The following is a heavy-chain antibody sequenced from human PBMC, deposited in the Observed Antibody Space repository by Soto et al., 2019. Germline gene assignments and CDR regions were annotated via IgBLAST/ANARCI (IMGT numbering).Heavy chain of an antibody. J-gene: IGHJ4*02. V-gene: IGHV3-23*01. CDR2: ISGSGGST. Sequence: PGGSLILSVAASGFTFISYAMSWVLQSPGKGRDCVSAISGSGGSTYYADSVKGLFTISRDNSKNTLYLQMNSLRAEDTAVYYCAKDYAIRYSSGWLGKDYFDYWGQGTLVTVSS. CDR3: AKDYAIRYSSGWLGKDYFDY. D-gene: IGHD6-19*01. CDR1: GFTFISYA.